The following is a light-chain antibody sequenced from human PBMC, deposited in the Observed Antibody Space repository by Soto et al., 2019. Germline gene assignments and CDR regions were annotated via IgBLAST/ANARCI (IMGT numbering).Light chain of an antibody. Sequence: IVLTQSPITRSLSPGESATLSCRASQTVSGSYLAWYQQKPGQAPRLLIYGASSRATGRPDRFIGSGSGTNFILTTSSMEHEDFAVYYCQQRSTWPPFSFGPGTKVDIK. J-gene: IGKJ3*01. CDR3: QQRSTWPPFS. CDR1: QTVSGSY. CDR2: GAS. V-gene: IGKV3D-20*02.